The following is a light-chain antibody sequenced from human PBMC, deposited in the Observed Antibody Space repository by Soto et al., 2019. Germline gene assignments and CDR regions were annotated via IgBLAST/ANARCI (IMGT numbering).Light chain of an antibody. CDR3: QQRSNWPWT. J-gene: IGKJ1*01. Sequence: EIVLTQSPATLSLSPGDKATLSCRASPRVSSYLAWYQQKPGQAPRLLMYDASIRATGIPARFSGTGSERDFTLTITSLDPEDFAVYYCQQRSNWPWTFGQVTKVEIK. V-gene: IGKV3-11*02. CDR1: PRVSSY. CDR2: DAS.